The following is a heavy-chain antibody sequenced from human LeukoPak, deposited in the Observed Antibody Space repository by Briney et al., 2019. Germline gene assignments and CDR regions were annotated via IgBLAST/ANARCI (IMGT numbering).Heavy chain of an antibody. CDR3: AIMHGYYDGSGYWVQ. CDR2: ISGSGGST. Sequence: GGSLRLSCAASGFTFSSYAMSWVRQAPGKGLEWVSAISGSGGSTYYADSVKGWFTISRDNPRNTLYLQMNSLRDDDTAVYYCAIMHGYYDGSGYWVQWGQGTLVTVSS. CDR1: GFTFSSYA. D-gene: IGHD3-22*01. V-gene: IGHV3-23*01. J-gene: IGHJ4*02.